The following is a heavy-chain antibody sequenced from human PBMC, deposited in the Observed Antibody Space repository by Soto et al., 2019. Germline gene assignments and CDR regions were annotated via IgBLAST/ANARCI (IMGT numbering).Heavy chain of an antibody. CDR3: ARYRLEDTAMVYFDY. D-gene: IGHD5-18*01. CDR2: IIPIFGTA. J-gene: IGHJ4*02. CDR1: GGTFSSYA. Sequence: QVQLVQSGAEVKKPGSSVKVSCKASGGTFSSYAISWVRQAPGQGLEWMGGIIPIFGTANYAQKFQGRVTITAAESTSTAYKELSSLRSEDTAVYYCARYRLEDTAMVYFDYWGQGTLVTVSS. V-gene: IGHV1-69*12.